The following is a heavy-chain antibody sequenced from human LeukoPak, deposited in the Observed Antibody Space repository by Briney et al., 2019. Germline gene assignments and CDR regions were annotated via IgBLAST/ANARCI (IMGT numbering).Heavy chain of an antibody. D-gene: IGHD3-10*01. CDR1: GFTFSSYW. CDR2: IKQDGSEK. V-gene: IGHV3-7*01. CDR3: AREASGLPQNDAFDI. Sequence: GGTLRLSCAAPGFTFSSYWMSWVRQAPGTGLEWVANIKQDGSEKYYVDSVKGRFTISRDNAKNSLYLQMNSLRAEDTAVYYCAREASGLPQNDAFDIWGQGTMVTVSS. J-gene: IGHJ3*02.